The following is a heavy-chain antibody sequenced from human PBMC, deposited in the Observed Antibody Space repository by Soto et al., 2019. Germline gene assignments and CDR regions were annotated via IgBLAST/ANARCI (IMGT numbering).Heavy chain of an antibody. D-gene: IGHD3-10*01. CDR1: GFTFSSYG. CDR2: ISYDGSNK. Sequence: GSLSLSCXASGFTFSSYGMHWVRQAPGKGLEWVAVISYDGSNKYYADSVKGRFTISRDNSKNTLYLQMNSLRAEDTAVYYCAKAMANTLLGYWGQGTLVTVSS. V-gene: IGHV3-30*18. CDR3: AKAMANTLLGY. J-gene: IGHJ4*02.